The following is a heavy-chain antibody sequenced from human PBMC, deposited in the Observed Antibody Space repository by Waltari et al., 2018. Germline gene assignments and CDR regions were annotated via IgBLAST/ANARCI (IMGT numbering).Heavy chain of an antibody. CDR1: GFTVSSNY. Sequence: EVQLVEPGGGLIQPGGSLRLSCADSGFTVSSNYMTWVHPAQGKGLEWVSVIYSGGSGGNTYYADSVKGRFTISRDNSKNTLYLQMNGLRAEDTAMYYCATDYDGNAYVAFDIWGQGTMVTVSS. J-gene: IGHJ3*02. CDR3: ATDYDGNAYVAFDI. V-gene: IGHV3-53*01. D-gene: IGHD3-22*01. CDR2: IYSGGSGGNT.